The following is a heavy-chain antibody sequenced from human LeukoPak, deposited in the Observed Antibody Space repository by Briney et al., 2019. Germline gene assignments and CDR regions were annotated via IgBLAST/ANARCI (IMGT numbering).Heavy chain of an antibody. Sequence: TSETLSLTCTVSGFYIYTGGYYWGWIRRPPGKGLEWIGTTHYSGETFYNPTLKSRVTMSVDTSRNHFSLRLDSVTAADTAVYYCARQTPGSFQWTFDNWGLGTLVTVSS. J-gene: IGHJ4*02. CDR3: ARQTPGSFQWTFDN. CDR1: GFYIYTGGYY. V-gene: IGHV4-39*02. CDR2: THYSGET. D-gene: IGHD1-26*01.